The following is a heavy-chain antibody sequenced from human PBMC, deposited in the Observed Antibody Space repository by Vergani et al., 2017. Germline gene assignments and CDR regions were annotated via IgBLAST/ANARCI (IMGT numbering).Heavy chain of an antibody. J-gene: IGHJ4*02. D-gene: IGHD3-16*01. Sequence: QVQLVESGGGVVQRGGSLRLSCAPSGFTLSNYDMQWIRQGPGKGLEFLALIQFDGSNQYYADSVKGRFTLSRDFSKNTLYLQMNSLGTDGTATYYCAKHFRGWGIDYWGQGTQVIVSS. CDR1: GFTLSNYD. CDR2: IQFDGSNQ. V-gene: IGHV3-30*02. CDR3: AKHFRGWGIDY.